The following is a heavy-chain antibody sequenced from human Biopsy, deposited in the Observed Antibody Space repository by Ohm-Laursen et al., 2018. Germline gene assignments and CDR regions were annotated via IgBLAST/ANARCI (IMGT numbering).Heavy chain of an antibody. V-gene: IGHV1-46*01. CDR1: GYTFTSYY. CDR2: MTPIP. Sequence: ASVKVSCKTSGYTFTSYYLHWVRQAPGQGLEWMGVMTPIPTYAQKFQGRLTLTRDTSTSTVYMELSSLRSEDTAIYYCARRDSLDYWGQGTLVTVSS. J-gene: IGHJ4*02. CDR3: ARRDSLDY.